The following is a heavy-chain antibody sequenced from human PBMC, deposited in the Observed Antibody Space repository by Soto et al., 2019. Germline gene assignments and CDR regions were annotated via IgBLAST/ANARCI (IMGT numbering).Heavy chain of an antibody. D-gene: IGHD3-22*01. V-gene: IGHV1-69*12. J-gene: IGHJ6*02. CDR2: IIPVFGTP. CDR1: GGSLSNYG. Sequence: QVQLVQSGAEVKKPGSSVKVSCKASGGSLSNYGISWVRQAPGQGLEWMGAIIPVFGTPNYAQKFQDRVTSAADESTATVYMEVRSLTSEDTALYYCARGDATKIVVTTYYGMDVWGQGTTVTVSS. CDR3: ARGDATKIVVTTYYGMDV.